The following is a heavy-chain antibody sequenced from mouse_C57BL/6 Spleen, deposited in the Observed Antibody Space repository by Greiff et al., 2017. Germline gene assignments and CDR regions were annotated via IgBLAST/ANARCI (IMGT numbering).Heavy chain of an antibody. Sequence: EVQLQQSGPELVKPGASVKISCKASGYTFTDYYMNWVKQSHGKSLEWIGDINPNNGGTSYNQKFKGKATLTVDKSSSTAYMELRSLTSEDSAVYYCAPYDYDGDYFDYWGQGTTLTVSS. J-gene: IGHJ2*01. CDR2: INPNNGGT. V-gene: IGHV1-26*01. D-gene: IGHD2-4*01. CDR1: GYTFTDYY. CDR3: APYDYDGDYFDY.